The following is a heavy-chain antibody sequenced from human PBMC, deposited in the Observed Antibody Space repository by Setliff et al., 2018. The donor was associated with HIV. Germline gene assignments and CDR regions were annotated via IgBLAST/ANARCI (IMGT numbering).Heavy chain of an antibody. CDR3: ARAMSVADWFDP. CDR1: GYPFNSYS. Sequence: ASVKVSCKASGYPFNSYSMHWVRQAPGHGPEWVGGLSPIRSIANYAQKFQGRVTLTTDTSTSTSYMELRSLRSDDTAFYYCARAMSVADWFDPWGQGSLVTVSS. V-gene: IGHV1-18*04. CDR2: LSPIRSIA. J-gene: IGHJ5*02. D-gene: IGHD6-19*01.